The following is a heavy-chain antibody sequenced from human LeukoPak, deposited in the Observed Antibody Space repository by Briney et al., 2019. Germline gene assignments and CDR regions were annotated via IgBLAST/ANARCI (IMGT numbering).Heavy chain of an antibody. V-gene: IGHV4-39*07. J-gene: IGHJ4*02. D-gene: IGHD1-26*01. CDR2: IYYSGST. Sequence: PSETLSLTCTVSGGSISSYYWGWIRQPPGKGLEWIGSIYYSGSTYYNPSLKSRVTISVDTSKNQFSLKLSSVTAADTAVYYCARDCGSYGDYWGQGTLVTVSS. CDR1: GGSISSYY. CDR3: ARDCGSYGDY.